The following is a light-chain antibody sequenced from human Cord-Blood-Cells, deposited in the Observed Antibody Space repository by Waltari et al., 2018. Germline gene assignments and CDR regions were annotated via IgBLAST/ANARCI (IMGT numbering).Light chain of an antibody. Sequence: DVVMTQSPLSLPVTLGQPASTSCSSSQSLVYSDGNTSLNWFQQRPGQSPRRLIYKVSNRDSGVPDRFSGSGSGTDFTLKISRVEAEDVGVYYCMQGTHWPITFGQGTRLEMK. CDR2: KVS. CDR1: QSLVYSDGNTS. J-gene: IGKJ5*01. CDR3: MQGTHWPIT. V-gene: IGKV2-30*01.